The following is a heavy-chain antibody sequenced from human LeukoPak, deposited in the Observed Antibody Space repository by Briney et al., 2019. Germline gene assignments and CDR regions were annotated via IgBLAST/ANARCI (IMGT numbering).Heavy chain of an antibody. CDR2: IYYTGAT. V-gene: IGHV4-59*01. J-gene: IGHJ4*02. Sequence: PSETLSLTCTVSGGSISSYYWSWIRLPPGKGLEWIGYIYYTGATYYNPSLKSRVTVSLDTSKNQFSLKLSSVTAADAAVYYCARAGYSYGTGYYFDYWGQGALVTVSS. CDR3: ARAGYSYGTGYYFDY. CDR1: GGSISSYY. D-gene: IGHD5-18*01.